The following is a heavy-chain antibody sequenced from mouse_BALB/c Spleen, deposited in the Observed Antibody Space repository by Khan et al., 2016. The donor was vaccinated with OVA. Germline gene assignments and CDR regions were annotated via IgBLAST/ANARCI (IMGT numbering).Heavy chain of an antibody. CDR1: GYTFTSYT. V-gene: IGHV1-4*01. D-gene: IGHD2-14*01. CDR2: INPSNGYT. Sequence: VQLQESGAELARPGASVKMSCQASGYTFTSYTIHWIKKRPGQGLEWIGYINPSNGYTNYNQKFKDKATLTTDKSSTTAYLQLSSLNSDDSAVYNCVRDGAYHRNDGWLAYWGQGTLVTVSA. J-gene: IGHJ3*01. CDR3: VRDGAYHRNDGWLAY.